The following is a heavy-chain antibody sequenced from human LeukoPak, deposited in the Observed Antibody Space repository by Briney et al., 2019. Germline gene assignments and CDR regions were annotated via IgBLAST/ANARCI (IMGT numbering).Heavy chain of an antibody. CDR2: LYYSGST. CDR1: GGSISSSSYY. D-gene: IGHD2-15*01. CDR3: ARSGGSCYGSSCYYYYMDV. J-gene: IGHJ6*03. V-gene: IGHV4-61*05. Sequence: PSETLSLTCTVSGGSISSSSYYWGWIRQPPGKGLEWIGYLYYSGSTNYNPSLKSRVTISVDTSKNQFSLKLSSVTAADTAVYYCARSGGSCYGSSCYYYYMDVWGKGTTVTVSS.